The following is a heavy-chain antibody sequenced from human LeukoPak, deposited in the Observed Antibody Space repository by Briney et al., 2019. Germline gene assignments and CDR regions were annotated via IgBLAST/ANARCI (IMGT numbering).Heavy chain of an antibody. Sequence: KPGGSLRLSCAASGFTFSNAWMSWVRQAPGKGLEWVGRIQSKTDGGTTDYAAPVKGRFTISRDDSKNTLYLQMSRLKTEDTAVYYCAGEVMYNFDYWGQGTLVTVSS. CDR2: IQSKTDGGTT. J-gene: IGHJ4*02. V-gene: IGHV3-15*01. CDR3: AGEVMYNFDY. CDR1: GFTFSNAW. D-gene: IGHD3-16*01.